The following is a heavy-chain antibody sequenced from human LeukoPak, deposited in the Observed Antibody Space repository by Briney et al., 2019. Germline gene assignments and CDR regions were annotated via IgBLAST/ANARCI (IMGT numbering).Heavy chain of an antibody. CDR3: AKDRYCSVGSCYADY. V-gene: IGHV3-23*01. CDR1: GFTFSSSA. Sequence: GGSLRLSCAASGFTFSSSAMSWVSQAPGNGLEWVSGLSASGGSTYCADSVKGRFTISRDNSKNTLYLEMNSLRADDTAVYYCAKDRYCSVGSCYADYWGQGTLVTVSS. CDR2: LSASGGST. J-gene: IGHJ4*02. D-gene: IGHD2-15*01.